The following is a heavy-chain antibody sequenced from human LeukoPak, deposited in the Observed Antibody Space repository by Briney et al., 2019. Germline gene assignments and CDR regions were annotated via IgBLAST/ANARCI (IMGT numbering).Heavy chain of an antibody. Sequence: GGSLRLSCAASGFTVSSNYMSWVRQAPGKGLEWVSVIYNGGSTYYADSVKGRFTTSRDNSKNTLYLQMNSLRAEDTAVYYCARERATRRNQYYFDYWGQGTLVTVSS. CDR3: ARERATRRNQYYFDY. CDR1: GFTVSSNY. CDR2: IYNGGST. J-gene: IGHJ4*02. V-gene: IGHV3-53*01.